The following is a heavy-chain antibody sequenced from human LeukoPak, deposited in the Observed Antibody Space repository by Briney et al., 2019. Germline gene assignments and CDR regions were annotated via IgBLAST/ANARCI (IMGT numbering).Heavy chain of an antibody. CDR3: AKEERGIVAAGRGAFDS. CDR1: GYTFTSYC. CDR2: INPSGGST. D-gene: IGHD6-13*01. J-gene: IGHJ4*02. V-gene: IGHV1-46*01. Sequence: ASVKVSCMASGYTFTSYCIHWVRQAPGQGLEWMGIINPSGGSTNYAQKFQGRVTMTRDTSTSTVYMELSSLRSEDTAVYYCAKEERGIVAAGRGAFDSWGQGTLVTVSS.